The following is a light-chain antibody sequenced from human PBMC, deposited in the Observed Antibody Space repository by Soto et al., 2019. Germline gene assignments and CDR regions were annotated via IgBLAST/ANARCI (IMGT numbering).Light chain of an antibody. J-gene: IGLJ1*01. CDR2: DVS. CDR1: NRDVGGYKY. CDR3: SSYTSSSSYV. V-gene: IGLV2-14*01. Sequence: SVVAQPSPLSWSPGQSIALSRTGNNRDVGGYKYVSWYQQHPGKAPKLLIYDVSNRPSGVSDRFSGSKSGNTASLTISGLQSEDEADYYCSSYTSSSSYVFGTGTKVTVL.